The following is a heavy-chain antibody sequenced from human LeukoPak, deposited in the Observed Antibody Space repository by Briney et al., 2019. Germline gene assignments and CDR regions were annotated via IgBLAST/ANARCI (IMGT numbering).Heavy chain of an antibody. CDR1: GGSISSGGYS. J-gene: IGHJ4*02. D-gene: IGHD5-18*01. CDR2: IYHSGST. V-gene: IGHV4-30-2*01. CDR3: ARENDRYGRIDY. Sequence: SETLSLTCAVSGGSISSGGYSWSWIRQPPGKGLEWIGYIYHSGSTYYNPSLKSRVTISIDTSKKQFSLRLSSVTAADTAVYYCARENDRYGRIDYWGQGTQVTVSS.